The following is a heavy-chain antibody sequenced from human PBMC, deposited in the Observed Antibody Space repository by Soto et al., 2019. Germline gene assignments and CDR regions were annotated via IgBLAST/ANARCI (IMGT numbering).Heavy chain of an antibody. D-gene: IGHD2-2*01. J-gene: IGHJ6*02. V-gene: IGHV3-74*01. CDR3: ARDDCSSTSCYDYGMDV. CDR1: GFTFSSYW. Sequence: PGGSLRLSCAASGFTFSSYWMHWVRQAPGKGLVWVSRINSHGSSTSYADSVKGRFTISRDNAKNTLYLQMNSLRAEDTAVYYCARDDCSSTSCYDYGMDVWGQGTTVTVSS. CDR2: INSHGSST.